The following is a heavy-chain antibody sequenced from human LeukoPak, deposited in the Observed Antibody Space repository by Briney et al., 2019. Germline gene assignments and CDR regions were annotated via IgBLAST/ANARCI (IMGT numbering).Heavy chain of an antibody. D-gene: IGHD6-6*01. CDR2: IKQDGSEK. V-gene: IGHV3-7*01. CDR1: GFTFVNHW. J-gene: IGHJ4*02. CDR3: ARESFAARWD. Sequence: GGSLRLSCVASGFTFVNHWMTWVRQAPGKGLEWVANIKQDGSEKDYVDSVKGRFTISRDNAKNSLYLQMNSLTAEDTAVYYCARESFAARWDWGQGTLVTISS.